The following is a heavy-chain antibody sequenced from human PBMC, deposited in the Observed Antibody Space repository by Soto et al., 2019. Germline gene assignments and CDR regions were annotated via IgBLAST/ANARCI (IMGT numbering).Heavy chain of an antibody. D-gene: IGHD4-17*01. CDR2: IYYNGNT. V-gene: IGHV4-30-4*08. Sequence: QVQLQESGPGLVKPSQTLSLTCTVSGGSISNDDFYWSWIRQPPGKGLEWIGHIYYNGNTYYNPALKSRLTMSLDTSQNQFSLHLSSVLAADSASYFLASATTVTSSFFYYGLDVWGQGTTVTVSS. CDR1: GGSISNDDFY. J-gene: IGHJ6*02. CDR3: ASATTVTSSFFYYGLDV.